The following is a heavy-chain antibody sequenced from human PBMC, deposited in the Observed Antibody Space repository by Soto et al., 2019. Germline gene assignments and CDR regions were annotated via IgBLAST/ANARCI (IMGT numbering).Heavy chain of an antibody. CDR1: GGSISSYY. Sequence: QVQLQESGPGLVKPSETLSLTCTVSGGSISSYYWSWIRQPAGKGLEWIGRIYTSGSTNYNPSLKSRVTMSVDTSKNQFFLKLSSVTAADTAVYYCARDLMVYAIEGRFDPWGQGTLVTVSS. CDR3: ARDLMVYAIEGRFDP. V-gene: IGHV4-4*07. CDR2: IYTSGST. D-gene: IGHD2-8*01. J-gene: IGHJ5*02.